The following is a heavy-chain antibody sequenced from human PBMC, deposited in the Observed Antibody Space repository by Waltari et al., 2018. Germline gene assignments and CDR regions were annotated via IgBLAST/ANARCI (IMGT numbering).Heavy chain of an antibody. J-gene: IGHJ3*02. CDR3: ARDHHIAVAGVNAFDI. CDR1: GYTFTGYY. D-gene: IGHD6-19*01. V-gene: IGHV1-2*02. CDR2: INPNRGGT. Sequence: QVQLVQSGAEVKKPGASVKVSCKASGYTFTGYYMHWVRQAPGQGLEWMGWINPNRGGTNYAQKFQGRVTMTRDTSISTAYMELSRLRSDDTAVYYCARDHHIAVAGVNAFDIWGQGTMVTVSS.